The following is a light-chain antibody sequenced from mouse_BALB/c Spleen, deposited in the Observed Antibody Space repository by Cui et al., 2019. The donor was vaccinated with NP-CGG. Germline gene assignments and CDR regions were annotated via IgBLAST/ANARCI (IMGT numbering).Light chain of an antibody. Sequence: QAVLTQESAIPTSPGETVTLTCRSSTGAVTTSNYANWVQEKPDHLFTGLIGGTNNRAPGVPARFSGYLIGDKAALTITGAQTEDEAIYFCALWYSNHWVFGGGTKLTVL. V-gene: IGLV1*01. J-gene: IGLJ1*01. CDR1: TGAVTTSNY. CDR3: ALWYSNHWV. CDR2: GTN.